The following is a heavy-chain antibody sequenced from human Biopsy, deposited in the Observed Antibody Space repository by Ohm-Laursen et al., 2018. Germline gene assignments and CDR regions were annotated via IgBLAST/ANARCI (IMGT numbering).Heavy chain of an antibody. CDR3: AKGRNDNGGMNFGS. CDR2: ISSTGYT. J-gene: IGHJ4*02. V-gene: IGHV4-4*08. Sequence: TLSLTCPVSNGSIRNYYWSWIRQPPGKGLEWIGFISSTGYTSYIPSLKSRVTISVGTSRRQSSLKMRSVTAADTAVYYCAKGRNDNGGMNFGSWGQGTLVTVSS. D-gene: IGHD4-23*01. CDR1: NGSIRNYY.